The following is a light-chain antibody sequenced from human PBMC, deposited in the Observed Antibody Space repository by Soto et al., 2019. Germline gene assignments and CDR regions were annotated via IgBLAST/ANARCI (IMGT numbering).Light chain of an antibody. Sequence: EIVMTQSPATLSVSPGERATLSCSASQRVSRNIAWYRQKPGQAPTLLIYGASTRATGVPARFRGSGSGTEFTLTISTLQSEDFAVYYCQQYNNLPYTFCQGTKLEIK. J-gene: IGKJ2*01. V-gene: IGKV3-15*01. CDR2: GAS. CDR1: QRVSRN. CDR3: QQYNNLPYT.